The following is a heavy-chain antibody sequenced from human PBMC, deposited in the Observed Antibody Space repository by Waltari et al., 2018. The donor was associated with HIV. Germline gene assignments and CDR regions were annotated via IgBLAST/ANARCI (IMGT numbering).Heavy chain of an antibody. CDR1: GGSISSSVYY. CDR3: ARLGHLLRGRSSDYRYGMDV. CDR2: FYYIRGT. V-gene: IGHV4-39*01. D-gene: IGHD4-4*01. J-gene: IGHJ6*02. Sequence: QLQLQESGPGLVKPSETLSLTCTVSGGSISSSVYYWGWIRQPPGKGLGWPGSFYYIRGTYYNSSLKSRVTISVDTSKNQFSLRLTSATAADTAAYYCARLGHLLRGRSSDYRYGMDVWGQGTTVTVSS.